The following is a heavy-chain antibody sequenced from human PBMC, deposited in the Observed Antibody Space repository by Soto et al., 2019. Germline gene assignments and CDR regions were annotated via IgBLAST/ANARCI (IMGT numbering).Heavy chain of an antibody. J-gene: IGHJ3*02. CDR3: ARDSTFGGVIGDDAFDI. V-gene: IGHV3-66*01. Sequence: GGSLRLSCAASGFTVSSNYMSWVRQAPGKGLEWVSVIYSGGSTYYADSVKGRFTISRDNSKNTLYLQMNSLRAEDTAVYYCARDSTFGGVIGDDAFDIWGQGTMVTVSS. D-gene: IGHD3-16*02. CDR1: GFTVSSNY. CDR2: IYSGGST.